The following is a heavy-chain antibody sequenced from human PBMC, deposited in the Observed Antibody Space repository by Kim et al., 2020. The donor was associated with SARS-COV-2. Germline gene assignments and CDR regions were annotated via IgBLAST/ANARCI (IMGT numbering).Heavy chain of an antibody. D-gene: IGHD1-7*01. CDR2: ISGSGGST. CDR3: AKWGGGTTPYYYYGMDV. CDR1: GFTFSSYA. V-gene: IGHV3-23*01. J-gene: IGHJ6*02. Sequence: GGSLRLSCAASGFTFSSYAMSWVRQAPGKGLEWVSAISGSGGSTYYADSVKGRFTISRDNSKNTLYLQMNSLRAEDTAVYYCAKWGGGTTPYYYYGMDVWGQGTTVTVSS.